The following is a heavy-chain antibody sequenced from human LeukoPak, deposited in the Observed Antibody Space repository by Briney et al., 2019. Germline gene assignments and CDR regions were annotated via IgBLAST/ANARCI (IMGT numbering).Heavy chain of an antibody. CDR1: GYTFTGYY. V-gene: IGHV1-2*06. Sequence: ASVKVSCKASGYTFTGYYKHWVRQAPGQGLEWMGRINPNSGGTNYAQKFQGRVTMTRDTSISTAYMELSRLRSDDTAVYYCARVRSGSYPDYWGQGTLVTVSS. CDR2: INPNSGGT. J-gene: IGHJ4*02. D-gene: IGHD1-26*01. CDR3: ARVRSGSYPDY.